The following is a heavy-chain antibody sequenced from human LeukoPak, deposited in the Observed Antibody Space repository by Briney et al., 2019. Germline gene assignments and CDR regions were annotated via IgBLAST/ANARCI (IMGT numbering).Heavy chain of an antibody. D-gene: IGHD6-13*01. CDR2: IYESGT. V-gene: IGHV4-38-2*01. Sequence: SETLSLNCSVSGYSISRGYFWGWIRQPPVKGLEWIATIYESGTYYSPSLKSRLTISMDTSKNQFFLNLRSVTAADTAIYYCARIPPLRGSNWYGRWFDPWGQGILVTVSS. J-gene: IGHJ5*02. CDR1: GYSISRGYF. CDR3: ARIPPLRGSNWYGRWFDP.